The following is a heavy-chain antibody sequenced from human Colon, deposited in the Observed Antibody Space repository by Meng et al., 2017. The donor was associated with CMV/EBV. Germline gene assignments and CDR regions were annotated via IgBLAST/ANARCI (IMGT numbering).Heavy chain of an antibody. V-gene: IGHV3-74*03. CDR1: GFPFSNYW. Sequence: GESLKISCAASGFPFSNYWIHWVRQVPGKGLVWVSRIDGAGSKTMYADSVKGRFNISRDNSKNIVYLQMSSLGAEDTAVYYCARSSTIFDSPDFWGQGTLVTVSS. D-gene: IGHD3-3*01. CDR2: IDGAGSKT. CDR3: ARSSTIFDSPDF. J-gene: IGHJ4*02.